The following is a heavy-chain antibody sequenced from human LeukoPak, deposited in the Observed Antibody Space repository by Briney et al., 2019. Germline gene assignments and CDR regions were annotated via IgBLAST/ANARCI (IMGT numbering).Heavy chain of an antibody. CDR3: ARGAVAGKMSWFDP. CDR1: GGSIGSSSYY. J-gene: IGHJ5*02. D-gene: IGHD6-19*01. CDR2: MYYSGST. Sequence: PSETLSLTCTVSGGSIGSSSYYWGWIRQPPGKGLEWIGSMYYSGSTYYNPSLKSRVTISVDTSKNQFSLRLSSVTAADTAVYYCARGAVAGKMSWFDPWGQGTLVTVSS. V-gene: IGHV4-39*01.